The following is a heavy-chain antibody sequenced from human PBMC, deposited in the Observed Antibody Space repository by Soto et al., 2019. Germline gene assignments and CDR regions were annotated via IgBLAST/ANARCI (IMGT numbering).Heavy chain of an antibody. CDR2: ISAYNGNT. D-gene: IGHD3-10*01. V-gene: IGHV1-18*01. J-gene: IGHJ5*02. CDR3: ARGVGSGSYYNQYNWFDP. CDR1: GYTFTNYG. Sequence: GASLKVSCKASGYTFTNYGISWVRQAPGQGLEWMGWISAYNGNTKYAQKLQGRVTMTTDTSTSTAYMELRSLRSDDTAVYYCARGVGSGSYYNQYNWFDPWGQGTLVTVSS.